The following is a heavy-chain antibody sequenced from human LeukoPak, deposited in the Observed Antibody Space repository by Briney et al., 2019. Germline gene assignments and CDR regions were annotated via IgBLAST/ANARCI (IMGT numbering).Heavy chain of an antibody. J-gene: IGHJ5*02. CDR1: GGSFSGYY. CDR2: INHSGST. CDR3: ARGARYSSGQNWFDP. Sequence: SETLSLTCAVYGGSFSGYYWSWIRQPPGKGLEWIGEINHSGSTNYNPSLKSRVTISVDTSKNQFSLKLSSVTAADTAVNYCARGARYSSGQNWFDPWGQGTLVTVSS. V-gene: IGHV4-34*01. D-gene: IGHD6-19*01.